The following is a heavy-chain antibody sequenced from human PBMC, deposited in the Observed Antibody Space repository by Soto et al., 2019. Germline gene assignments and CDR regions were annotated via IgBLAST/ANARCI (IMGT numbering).Heavy chain of an antibody. Sequence: ASVKVSCKASGYTFTSYAMHWVRQAPGQRLEWMGWINAGNGNTKYSQKFQGRVTITRDTSASTAYMELSSLRSEDTAVYYCARGYLAFDSSGFNWSDPWGQGTLVTVSS. J-gene: IGHJ5*02. CDR3: ARGYLAFDSSGFNWSDP. V-gene: IGHV1-3*01. CDR2: INAGNGNT. D-gene: IGHD3-22*01. CDR1: GYTFTSYA.